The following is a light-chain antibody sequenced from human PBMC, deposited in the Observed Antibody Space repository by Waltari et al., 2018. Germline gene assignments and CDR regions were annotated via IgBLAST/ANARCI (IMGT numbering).Light chain of an antibody. J-gene: IGLJ3*02. CDR2: EVS. CDR1: SSDVGAYNY. CDR3: NSYTSSSTQV. Sequence: QSALTQPASVSGSPGQSITISCTGTSSDVGAYNYVSWYQHHPGKAPKLMIYEVSTRPSGVSNRFSGSKSGNTASLTISGLQAEDEADYYCNSYTSSSTQVFGGGTKLTVL. V-gene: IGLV2-14*01.